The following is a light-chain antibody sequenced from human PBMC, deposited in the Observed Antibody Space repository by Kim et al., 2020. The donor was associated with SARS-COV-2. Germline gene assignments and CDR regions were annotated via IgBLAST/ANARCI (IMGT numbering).Light chain of an antibody. V-gene: IGLV2-14*03. CDR3: SSYARSSSYV. CDR1: SSDVGAYKY. Sequence: GQSMTISCTGTSSDVGAYKYVSWYQHHPGKAPELMIFDVSERPSVISNRFSGSKSGNTASLTISGLQAEDEADYYCSSYARSSSYVFGTGTKVTVL. J-gene: IGLJ1*01. CDR2: DVS.